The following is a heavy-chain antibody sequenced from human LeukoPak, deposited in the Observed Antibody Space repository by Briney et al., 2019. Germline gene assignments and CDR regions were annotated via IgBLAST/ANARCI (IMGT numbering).Heavy chain of an antibody. CDR2: IYSSGST. V-gene: IGHV4-4*07. CDR3: ASSSSIAARPRWGPINY. Sequence: SEILSLTCTVSGGSISSYYWNWIRQSAGKGLEWIGRIYSSGSTNYNPSLKSRVTMSVDTSKNQISLKLSSVTAADTAVYYCASSSSIAARPRWGPINYWGQGTLVTVSS. J-gene: IGHJ4*02. CDR1: GGSISSYY. D-gene: IGHD6-6*01.